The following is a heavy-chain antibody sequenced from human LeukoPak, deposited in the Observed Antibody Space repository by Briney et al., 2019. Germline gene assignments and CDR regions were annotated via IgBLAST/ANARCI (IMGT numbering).Heavy chain of an antibody. J-gene: IGHJ6*03. CDR2: INHSGST. D-gene: IGHD6-6*01. CDR3: ARLTRGSSSAFYYYYYYMDV. CDR1: GGSFSGYY. Sequence: PSETLSLTCAVYGGSFSGYYWSWIRQPPGKGLEWIGEINHSGSTNFNPSLKSRVTISVDTSKNQFSLKLSSVTAADTAVYYCARLTRGSSSAFYYYYYYMDVWGKGTTVTVSS. V-gene: IGHV4-34*01.